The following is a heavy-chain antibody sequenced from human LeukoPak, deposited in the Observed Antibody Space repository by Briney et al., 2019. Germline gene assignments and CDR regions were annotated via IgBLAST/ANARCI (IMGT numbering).Heavy chain of an antibody. D-gene: IGHD3-10*01. CDR1: GVTFSSDG. V-gene: IGHV3-23*01. Sequence: GGSLRLSCAASGVTFSSDGMSCGLQAPGKGLEWVSAISGSVVITYYADSVKGRFTISRDNSKNTLYLQMNSLRAEDTPVYYCAKGVMVRGVINALDYWGQGTLVTVSS. J-gene: IGHJ4*02. CDR3: AKGVMVRGVINALDY. CDR2: ISGSVVIT.